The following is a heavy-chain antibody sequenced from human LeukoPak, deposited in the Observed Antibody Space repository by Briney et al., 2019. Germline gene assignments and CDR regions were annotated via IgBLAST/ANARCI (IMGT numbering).Heavy chain of an antibody. CDR2: ISSSSSYI. V-gene: IGHV3-21*01. CDR3: ARVAVIYQYYMNV. D-gene: IGHD2-2*01. Sequence: GGSLRLSCAASGFTFSSYSMNWVRQAPGKGLECVSSISSSSSYIYYADSVKGRFTISRDNAKNSLYLQMNSLRAEDTAVYYCARVAVIYQYYMNVWGRGTTVTVSS. J-gene: IGHJ6*03. CDR1: GFTFSSYS.